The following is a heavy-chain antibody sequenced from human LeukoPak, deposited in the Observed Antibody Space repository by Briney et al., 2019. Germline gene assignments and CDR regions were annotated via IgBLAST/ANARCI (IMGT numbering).Heavy chain of an antibody. V-gene: IGHV4-39*07. D-gene: IGHD2-2*01. CDR3: ARGLLYCSSTSCYDYFDY. J-gene: IGHJ4*02. Sequence: PSETLSLTCTVSGGSISSSSYYWSWIRQPPGKGLEWIGEINHSGSTNYNPSLKSRVTISVDTSKNQFSLKLSSVTAADTAVYYCARGLLYCSSTSCYDYFDYWGQGTLVTVSS. CDR1: GGSISSSSYY. CDR2: INHSGST.